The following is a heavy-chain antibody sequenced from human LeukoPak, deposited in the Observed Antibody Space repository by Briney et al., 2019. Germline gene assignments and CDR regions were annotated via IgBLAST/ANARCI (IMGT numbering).Heavy chain of an antibody. J-gene: IGHJ5*02. CDR2: MNPNSGNT. Sequence: GASVKVSCKASGYTFTSYDINWVRQATGQGLEWMGWMNPNSGNTGYAQKFQGRVTITRNTSISTAYMELSSLRSEDTAVYYCARARVPPPAYYDFWSGYYVWFDPWGQGTLVTVSS. CDR1: GYTFTSYD. CDR3: ARARVPPPAYYDFWSGYYVWFDP. D-gene: IGHD3-3*01. V-gene: IGHV1-8*03.